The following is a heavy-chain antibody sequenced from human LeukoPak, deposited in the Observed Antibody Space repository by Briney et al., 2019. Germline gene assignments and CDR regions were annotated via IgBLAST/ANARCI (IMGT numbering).Heavy chain of an antibody. CDR1: GFTFDDYA. CDR3: AKARGYSYGYCFDY. D-gene: IGHD5-18*01. V-gene: IGHV3-43D*04. Sequence: GGSLRLSYAASGFTFDDYAMHWVRQAPGKGLEWVSLISWDGGSTYYADSVKGRFTISRDNSKNSLYLQMNSLRAEDTALYYCAKARGYSYGYCFDYWGQGTLVTVSS. CDR2: ISWDGGST. J-gene: IGHJ4*02.